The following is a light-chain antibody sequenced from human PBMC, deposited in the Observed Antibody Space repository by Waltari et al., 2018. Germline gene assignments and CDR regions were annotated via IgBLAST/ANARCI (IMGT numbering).Light chain of an antibody. Sequence: EIVLTQSPGTLSLSPGDRATLSCRASQSVSNNFLAWYQQRPGQTPRLLSYSASSRATGIPGRFSGSGSGTDFTLTITRLEPEDAAVYYCQQFHTSPRTFGGGTKVEVK. CDR2: SAS. CDR3: QQFHTSPRT. CDR1: QSVSNNF. V-gene: IGKV3-20*01. J-gene: IGKJ4*01.